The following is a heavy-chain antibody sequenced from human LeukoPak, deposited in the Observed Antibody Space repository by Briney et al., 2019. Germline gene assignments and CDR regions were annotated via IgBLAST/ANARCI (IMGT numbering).Heavy chain of an antibody. J-gene: IGHJ4*02. Sequence: TGRCLRLSCAASGXTFSSYGVHWVRQAPGKGLEWVAVIWYDGNNKYYADSVKGRFTISRDNSKNTLYLQMNSLRAEDTAVYYCARSTSSEYDIYHFDYWGQGTLVTVSS. D-gene: IGHD3-9*01. CDR2: IWYDGNNK. V-gene: IGHV3-33*01. CDR1: GXTFSSYG. CDR3: ARSTSSEYDIYHFDY.